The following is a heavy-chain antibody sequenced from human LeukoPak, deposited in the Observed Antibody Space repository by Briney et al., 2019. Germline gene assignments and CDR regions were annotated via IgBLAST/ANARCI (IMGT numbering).Heavy chain of an antibody. Sequence: PSETLSLTCTVSGGSISSYYWSWIRQPPGKGLGWIGYIYYSGSTNYNPSLKSRVIISVDTSRNQFSLKLSSVTAADTAVYYCARHSLKQWPPYFDYWGQGTLVTVSS. CDR1: GGSISSYY. CDR3: ARHSLKQWPPYFDY. V-gene: IGHV4-59*08. D-gene: IGHD6-19*01. CDR2: IYYSGST. J-gene: IGHJ4*02.